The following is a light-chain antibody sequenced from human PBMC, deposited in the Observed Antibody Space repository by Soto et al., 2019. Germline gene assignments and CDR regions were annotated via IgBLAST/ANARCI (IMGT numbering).Light chain of an antibody. CDR2: NNN. J-gene: IGLJ3*02. CDR3: ATWDDSLNAWGV. Sequence: QSVLTQTPSASGTPGQTVTISCSGSRSNIGNNAVSWYQQFPGTAPKLLIYNNNQRPSGVPDRFSGSKSGTSASLAISGLQSEDEADYYCATWDDSLNAWGVFGGGTKVTVL. V-gene: IGLV1-44*01. CDR1: RSNIGNNA.